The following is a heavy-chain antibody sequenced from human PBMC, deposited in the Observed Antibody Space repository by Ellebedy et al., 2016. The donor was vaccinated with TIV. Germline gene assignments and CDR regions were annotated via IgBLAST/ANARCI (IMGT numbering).Heavy chain of an antibody. CDR1: GFTVSDYY. Sequence: GESLKISCAASGFTVSDYYMSWIRQAPGKGLEWVSFISNSGNTLSYSDSVKGRFTISRDTSNNSLFLQMNSLGADDTAVYYCARESAVQSGAFDIWGHGTVVTVSS. CDR3: ARESAVQSGAFDI. V-gene: IGHV3-11*01. D-gene: IGHD3-10*01. CDR2: ISNSGNTL. J-gene: IGHJ3*02.